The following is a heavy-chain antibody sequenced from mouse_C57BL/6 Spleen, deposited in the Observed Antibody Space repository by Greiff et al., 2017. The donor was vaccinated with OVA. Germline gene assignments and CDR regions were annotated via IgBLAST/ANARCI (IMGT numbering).Heavy chain of an antibody. CDR2: IHPNSGST. CDR3: AREGDYPNAMDY. V-gene: IGHV1-64*01. Sequence: QVQLQQSGAELVKPGASVKLSCKASGYTFTSYWMHWVKQRPGQGLEWIGMIHPNSGSTNYNEKFTSKATLTVDKSSSTAYMQLSSLTSEASAVYYCAREGDYPNAMDYWGQGTSVTVSS. CDR1: GYTFTSYW. D-gene: IGHD2-4*01. J-gene: IGHJ4*01.